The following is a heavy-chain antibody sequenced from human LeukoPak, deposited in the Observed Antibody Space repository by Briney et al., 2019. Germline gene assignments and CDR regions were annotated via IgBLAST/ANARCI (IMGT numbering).Heavy chain of an antibody. CDR2: ISGSGDKT. V-gene: IGHV3-23*01. CDR3: ARVSDAIDSSGYYFPFDY. J-gene: IGHJ4*02. CDR1: GFSFSGYA. D-gene: IGHD3-22*01. Sequence: AGGSLRLSCAASGFSFSGYATNWVRQAPGQGLEWVSVISGSGDKTFYADSVKGRFTISRDNSKNTLYLHMNSLRAEDTAVYYCARVSDAIDSSGYYFPFDYWGQGTLVTVSS.